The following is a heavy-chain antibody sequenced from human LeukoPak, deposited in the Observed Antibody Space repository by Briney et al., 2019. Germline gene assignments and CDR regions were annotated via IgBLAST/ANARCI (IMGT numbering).Heavy chain of an antibody. Sequence: SETLSLACTVSGDSINSLDLWSWVRQPPGKGLEWIGEMYLSGTTHSNPSVKSRVTISIDKSKNQFFLNLSSVTAADTAVYYCAGLVGRYSSGLYYYYFDYWGQGTLVTVSS. J-gene: IGHJ4*02. CDR1: GDSINSLDL. CDR3: AGLVGRYSSGLYYYYFDY. V-gene: IGHV4-4*02. CDR2: MYLSGTT. D-gene: IGHD3-22*01.